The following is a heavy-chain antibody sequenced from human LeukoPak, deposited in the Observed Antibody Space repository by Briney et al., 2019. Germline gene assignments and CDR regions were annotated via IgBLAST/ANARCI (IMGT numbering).Heavy chain of an antibody. Sequence: PGGSLRLSCAVSGFTFRNYGMHWVRQAPGKGLEWVAVIWYDGSNKYYADSVEGRFTISRDNSKNTLYLQMNSLRAEDTAVYYCARDRETWYFDFWGQGTLVTVSS. CDR1: GFTFRNYG. CDR3: ARDRETWYFDF. CDR2: IWYDGSNK. J-gene: IGHJ4*02. V-gene: IGHV3-33*01.